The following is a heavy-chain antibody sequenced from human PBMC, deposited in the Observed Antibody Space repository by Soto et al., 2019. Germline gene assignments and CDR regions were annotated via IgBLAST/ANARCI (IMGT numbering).Heavy chain of an antibody. V-gene: IGHV4-39*01. Sequence: SETLSLTCTVSGGSISSSSYYWGWIRQPPGKGLEWIGSIYYSGSTYYNPSLKSRVTISVDTSKNQFSLKLSSVTAADTAVYYCAGRLYVESSGLEGGVRDVGGKGTRVTVSS. CDR2: IYYSGST. J-gene: IGHJ6*04. CDR3: AGRLYVESSGLEGGVRDV. D-gene: IGHD3-22*01. CDR1: GGSISSSSYY.